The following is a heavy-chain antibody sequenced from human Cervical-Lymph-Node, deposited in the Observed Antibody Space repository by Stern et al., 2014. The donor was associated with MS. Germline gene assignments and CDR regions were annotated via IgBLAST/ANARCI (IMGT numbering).Heavy chain of an antibody. Sequence: VQLLESGGGLVQPWGSLRLSCAASGFTFSNHWLHWVRQAPGKGLVWVSLINSYGSRTSYADSVKGRFTISGDNAKNTLYLQMNSLRAEDTAVYYCARSWELAFDYWGQGTLVTVSS. CDR1: GFTFSNHW. CDR3: ARSWELAFDY. D-gene: IGHD1-26*01. J-gene: IGHJ4*02. CDR2: INSYGSRT. V-gene: IGHV3-74*02.